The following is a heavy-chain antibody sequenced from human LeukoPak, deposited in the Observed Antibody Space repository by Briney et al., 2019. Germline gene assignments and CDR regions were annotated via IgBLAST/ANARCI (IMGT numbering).Heavy chain of an antibody. V-gene: IGHV1-69*05. CDR1: GGTFSSYA. CDR2: IIPIFGTA. Sequence: SVKVSCKASGGTFSSYAISWVRQAPGQGLEWMGRIIPIFGTANYAQKFQGRVTITTDESTSTAYMELSSLRSEDTAVNYCARETHWGSYRYFDYWGQGTLVTVSS. D-gene: IGHD3-16*02. J-gene: IGHJ4*02. CDR3: ARETHWGSYRYFDY.